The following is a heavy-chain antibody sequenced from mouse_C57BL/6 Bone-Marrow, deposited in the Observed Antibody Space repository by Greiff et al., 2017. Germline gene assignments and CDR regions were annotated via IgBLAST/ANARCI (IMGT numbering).Heavy chain of an antibody. J-gene: IGHJ1*03. CDR2: IYPRDGST. CDR3: AILEYDGSSGDWSFDA. CDR1: VYTFTSYD. D-gene: IGHD1-1*01. V-gene: IGHV1-85*01. Sequence: QVQLQQSGPELVQPGASVRLSCKASVYTFTSYDINWVKQRPGQGLEWIGWIYPRDGSTKYNEKFKGKATLTVDTSSSTAYMELHSLTSEDSAVYFGAILEYDGSSGDWSFDARGTWTTVPASS.